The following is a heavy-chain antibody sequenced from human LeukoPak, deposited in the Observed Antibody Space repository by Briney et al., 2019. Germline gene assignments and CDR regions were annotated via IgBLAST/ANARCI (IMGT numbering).Heavy chain of an antibody. J-gene: IGHJ6*02. V-gene: IGHV3-53*01. CDR3: ARVGLDGMRNGMDV. D-gene: IGHD5-24*01. CDR2: IYSGGST. CDR1: GFTVSSTY. Sequence: GGSLRLSCAVSGFTVSSTYMTWVRQAPGKGLEWVSIIYSGGSTYYADSVKGRFTISRDNSKNTLYLQMNSLRAEDTAVYYCARVGLDGMRNGMDVWGQGTTVTVSS.